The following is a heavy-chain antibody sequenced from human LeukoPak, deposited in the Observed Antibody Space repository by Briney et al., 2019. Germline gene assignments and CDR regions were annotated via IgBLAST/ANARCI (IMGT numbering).Heavy chain of an antibody. CDR1: GASITSYY. Sequence: SETLSLTCSVSGASITSYYWSWIRQPPGKGLEWIGYIYNSGSTNYNPSLKSRVTISVDTSKNQFSLNLSSVTAADTAVYYCATYGDYENYWGQGTLVTVSS. CDR2: IYNSGST. V-gene: IGHV4-59*01. CDR3: ATYGDYENY. D-gene: IGHD4-17*01. J-gene: IGHJ4*02.